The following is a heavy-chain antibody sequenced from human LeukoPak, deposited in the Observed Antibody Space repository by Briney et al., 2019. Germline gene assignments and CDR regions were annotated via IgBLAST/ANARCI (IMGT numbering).Heavy chain of an antibody. D-gene: IGHD4-17*01. J-gene: IGHJ4*02. CDR1: GFTFNNYA. CDR3: AKDDYGVLDY. CDR2: ISGSSANT. Sequence: GGSLRLSCAASGFTFNNYAMTWVRQAPGKGLEWVSGISGSSANTYYADSVKGRFTISRDNSKNTLFLQMNSLRAEDTAVYYCAKDDYGVLDYWGQGTLVTVSP. V-gene: IGHV3-23*01.